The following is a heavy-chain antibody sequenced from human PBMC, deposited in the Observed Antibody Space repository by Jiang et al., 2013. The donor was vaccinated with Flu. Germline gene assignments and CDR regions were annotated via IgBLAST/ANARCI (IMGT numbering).Heavy chain of an antibody. J-gene: IGHJ6*02. D-gene: IGHD2-2*02. CDR1: GYTFSSYA. V-gene: IGHV1-3*01. CDR2: INSGNGDT. CDR3: ARGPSIVVVPAALRDYGMDV. Sequence: SVKVSCKASGYTFSSYAMHWVRQAPGQRLEWMGWINSGNGDTRRSQKFQGRVTIIRDTSATTVYMEMSSLRSEDTAVYYCARGPSIVVVPAALRDYGMDVWGQGTTVTVSS.